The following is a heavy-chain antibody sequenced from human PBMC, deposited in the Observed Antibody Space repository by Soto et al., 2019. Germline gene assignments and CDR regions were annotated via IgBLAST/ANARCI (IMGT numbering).Heavy chain of an antibody. D-gene: IGHD2-15*01. CDR3: ARRYGGNFDY. CDR2: IYYSGST. Sequence: QVQLQESGPGLVKPSQTLSLTCTVSGGSISSGGYYWSWIRQHPGKGLEWIGYIYYSGSTYYNPHLKSRFTISVATSKNQFSLKLSSVTAADTAVYYCARRYGGNFDYWGQGTLVTVSS. J-gene: IGHJ4*02. V-gene: IGHV4-31*03. CDR1: GGSISSGGYY.